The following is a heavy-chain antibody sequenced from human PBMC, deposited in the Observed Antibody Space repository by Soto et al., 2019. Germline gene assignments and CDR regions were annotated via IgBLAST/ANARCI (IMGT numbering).Heavy chain of an antibody. J-gene: IGHJ5*02. Sequence: GGSLRLSCAASGFTFSGYAMSWVRQAPGKGLEWVSVISGSGGSTFYADSVTGRFTISRDNSKNTLFLQMNDLRAEDTAVYYCSKGPRASSWNNWFDPWGQGTLVTVSS. CDR2: ISGSGGST. D-gene: IGHD6-13*01. CDR3: SKGPRASSWNNWFDP. CDR1: GFTFSGYA. V-gene: IGHV3-23*01.